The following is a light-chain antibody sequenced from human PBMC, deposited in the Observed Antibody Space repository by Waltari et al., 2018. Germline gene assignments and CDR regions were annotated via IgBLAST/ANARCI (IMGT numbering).Light chain of an antibody. CDR3: AAWDDSLIYV. Sequence: QSVLTQPPSASGTPGQRVTISCSGSSSNIGSNTVNWYQPLPGTAPNLLRYSTNQRPSGVPDRVAGSQSGASASLAMSGLQSEEEADYDCAAWDDSLIYVFGTGTKVTVL. V-gene: IGLV1-44*01. CDR1: SSNIGSNT. J-gene: IGLJ1*01. CDR2: STN.